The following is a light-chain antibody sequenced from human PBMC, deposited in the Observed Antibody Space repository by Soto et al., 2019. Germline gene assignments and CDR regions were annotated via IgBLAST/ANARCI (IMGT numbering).Light chain of an antibody. V-gene: IGKV3-20*01. CDR2: GAS. Sequence: DIVLTQSPGTLSLSPGERATLSCRASQSVSSNFLAWYQQKPGQAPRLLIYGASKRATGIPDRFSGSGSETDFALPISGLEPEDFAVYSCQQYGTSPPGVTFGPGTKVDIK. CDR3: QQYGTSPPGVT. J-gene: IGKJ3*01. CDR1: QSVSSNF.